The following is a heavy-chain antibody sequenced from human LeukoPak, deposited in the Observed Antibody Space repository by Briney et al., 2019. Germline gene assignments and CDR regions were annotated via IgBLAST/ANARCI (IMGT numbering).Heavy chain of an antibody. D-gene: IGHD3-10*01. CDR1: GFTISSYA. J-gene: IGHJ5*02. CDR2: IGGSSGKI. V-gene: IGHV3-23*01. Sequence: GGSLRLSCAASGFTISSYAMTWVRQAPGKGLEWVSCIGGSSGKIFYADSVKGRFTISRDNSKNTLYLQMNTLRAEDTAIYFCAKQPYQYVSGSPSWLDPWGQGTLVTVSS. CDR3: AKQPYQYVSGSPSWLDP.